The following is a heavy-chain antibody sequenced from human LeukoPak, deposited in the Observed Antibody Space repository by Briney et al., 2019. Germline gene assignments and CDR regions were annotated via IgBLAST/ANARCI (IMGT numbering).Heavy chain of an antibody. CDR1: GGSISRYY. D-gene: IGHD3-22*01. CDR2: IHYSGST. CDR3: ARWGYFDSGGYFVVDY. V-gene: IGHV4-59*01. Sequence: SETLSLTCTVSGGSISRYYWNWIRQPPGERLEWIGWIHYSGSTAYNPSLESRVTMSVDTSKNRISLKMTSVTAADTATYYCARWGYFDSGGYFVVDYWGQGALVTVSS. J-gene: IGHJ4*02.